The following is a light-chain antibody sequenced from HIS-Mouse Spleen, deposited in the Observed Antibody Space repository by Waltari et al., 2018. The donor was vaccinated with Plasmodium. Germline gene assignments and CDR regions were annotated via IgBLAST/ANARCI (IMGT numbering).Light chain of an antibody. CDR3: YSTDSSGNHRV. Sequence: SYELTPPPSVSVSPGQTARITCPGDAFPKKYAYWYQQKSGQAPVLVIYEDSKRPPGIPERFSGSSSGTMATLTISGAQVEDEADYYCYSTDSSGNHRVFGGGTKLTVL. V-gene: IGLV3-10*01. J-gene: IGLJ3*02. CDR1: AFPKKY. CDR2: EDS.